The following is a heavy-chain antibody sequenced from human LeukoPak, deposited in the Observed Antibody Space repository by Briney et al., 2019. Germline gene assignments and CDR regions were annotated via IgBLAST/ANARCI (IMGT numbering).Heavy chain of an antibody. CDR1: GFTFSSYD. Sequence: GGSLRLSCAASGFTFSSYDMHWVRQAPGKGLEWVAVISYDGSNKYYADSVKGRFTISRDNSKNTLYLQMNSLRAEDTAVYYCAKDQEGHYYDSSGYPSSFDYWGQGTLVTVSS. CDR2: ISYDGSNK. J-gene: IGHJ4*02. V-gene: IGHV3-30*18. CDR3: AKDQEGHYYDSSGYPSSFDY. D-gene: IGHD3-22*01.